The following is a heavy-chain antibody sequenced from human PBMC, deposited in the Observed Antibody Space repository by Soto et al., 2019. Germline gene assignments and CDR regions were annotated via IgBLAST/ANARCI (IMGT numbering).Heavy chain of an antibody. CDR3: ARVGHAGIAVAGFDY. D-gene: IGHD6-19*01. Sequence: SVKVSCKASGGTFSSYAISWVRQSPGQGLEWMGGIIPIFGTANYAQKFQGRVTITADESTSTAYMELSSLRSEDTAVYYCARVGHAGIAVAGFDYWGQGTLVTVSS. CDR1: GGTFSSYA. J-gene: IGHJ4*02. V-gene: IGHV1-69*13. CDR2: IIPIFGTA.